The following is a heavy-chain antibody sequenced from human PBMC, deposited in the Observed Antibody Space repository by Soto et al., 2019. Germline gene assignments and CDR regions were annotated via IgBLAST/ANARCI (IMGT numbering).Heavy chain of an antibody. Sequence: SEILSLTCTVSGGSINTFYWSWVRQPAGKGLEWIGRIFSSGSTSFNPSLESRVAMSVDTSKNHFSLNLSSVTAADMAVYYCAREGSYSAYNFALGRQLWSFDFWGQGGLGNVSS. CDR2: IFSSGST. D-gene: IGHD5-12*01. J-gene: IGHJ4*02. CDR1: GGSINTFY. V-gene: IGHV4-4*07. CDR3: AREGSYSAYNFALGRQLWSFDF.